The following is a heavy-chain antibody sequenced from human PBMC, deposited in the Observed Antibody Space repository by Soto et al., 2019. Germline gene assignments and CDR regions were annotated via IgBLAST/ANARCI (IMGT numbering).Heavy chain of an antibody. Sequence: SETLSLTCTVSGGSISSGGYYWSWIRQHPGKGLEWIGYIYYSGSTYYNPSLKSRVTISVDTSKNQFSLKLSSVTAADTAVYYWARAISSYYYYMDVGGKGTRVTVSS. CDR2: IYYSGST. J-gene: IGHJ6*03. D-gene: IGHD3-3*01. V-gene: IGHV4-31*03. CDR3: ARAISSYYYYMDV. CDR1: GGSISSGGYY.